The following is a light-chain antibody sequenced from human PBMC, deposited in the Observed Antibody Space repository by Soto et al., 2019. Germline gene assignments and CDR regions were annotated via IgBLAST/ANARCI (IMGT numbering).Light chain of an antibody. CDR3: QQYGSTPYT. CDR2: GAS. CDR1: QSVSSN. J-gene: IGKJ5*01. Sequence: EIGLTQSPGTLSLSPGERATLSCRASQSVSSNLAWYQQKPGQAPRLLIYGASTGATGIPDRFRGSGSGTDFTLTISRLEPEDFAMYYCQQYGSTPYTFGQGTRLEIK. V-gene: IGKV3-20*01.